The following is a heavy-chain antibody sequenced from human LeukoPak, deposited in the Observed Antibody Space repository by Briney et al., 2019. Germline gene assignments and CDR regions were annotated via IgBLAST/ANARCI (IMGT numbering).Heavy chain of an antibody. CDR1: GFTFSSYA. J-gene: IGHJ4*02. V-gene: IGHV3-23*01. D-gene: IGHD6-19*01. CDR3: AKDARRTFGLSSGLYRGSYYFDY. Sequence: GGSLRLSCAASGFTFSSYAMSWVRQAPGKGLEWVSALSGSAGSTYYADSVKGRFTISRDNSKNTLYLQMNSLRAEDTAVYYCAKDARRTFGLSSGLYRGSYYFDYWGQGTLVTVSS. CDR2: LSGSAGST.